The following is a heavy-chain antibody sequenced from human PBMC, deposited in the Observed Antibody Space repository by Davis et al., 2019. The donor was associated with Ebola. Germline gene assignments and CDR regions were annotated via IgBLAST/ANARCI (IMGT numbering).Heavy chain of an antibody. Sequence: GESLKISCAASGFTFDDYAMHWVRQAPGKGLEWVSLISWDGGSTYYADSVKGRFTISRDNSKNTLYLQMNSLRAEDTAVYYCAKSPLIAAAARFDYWGQGTLVTVSS. CDR3: AKSPLIAAAARFDY. CDR2: ISWDGGST. CDR1: GFTFDDYA. J-gene: IGHJ4*02. V-gene: IGHV3-43D*04. D-gene: IGHD6-13*01.